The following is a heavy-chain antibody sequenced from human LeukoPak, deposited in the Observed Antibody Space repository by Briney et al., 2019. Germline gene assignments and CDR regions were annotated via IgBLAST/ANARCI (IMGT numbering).Heavy chain of an antibody. V-gene: IGHV3-7*01. Sequence: PGGSLRLSCAAYGFTFSSYWMSWVRQAPGKGLEWVANIKQDGSEKYHVDSVKGRFTISRDNAKNSLYLQMNSLRAEDTVVYYCARVSNHYYYYMDVWGKRTTVTVSS. CDR2: IKQDGSEK. J-gene: IGHJ6*03. CDR3: ARVSNHYYYYMDV. CDR1: GFTFSSYW. D-gene: IGHD4-11*01.